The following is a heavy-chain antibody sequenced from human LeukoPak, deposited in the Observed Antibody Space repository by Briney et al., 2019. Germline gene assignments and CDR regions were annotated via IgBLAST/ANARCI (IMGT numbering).Heavy chain of an antibody. CDR2: IYSSGYT. CDR1: GGDIRSHY. J-gene: IGHJ4*02. D-gene: IGHD1/OR15-1a*01. V-gene: IGHV4-4*07. CDR3: ARGEHSVDS. Sequence: WETLSLTCTVSGGDIRSHYWNWIRQPAGKGLEWIGRIYSSGYTNDNPFLKSRITMSVDMSKNQFSLRLNSVTAADTAVYYCARGEHSVDSWGQGMLVTVSS.